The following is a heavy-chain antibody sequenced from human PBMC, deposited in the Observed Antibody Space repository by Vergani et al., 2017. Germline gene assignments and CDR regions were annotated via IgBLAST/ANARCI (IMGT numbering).Heavy chain of an antibody. Sequence: EVELVESGGGLVQPGGSLRLSCAASGFTFNEYWMHWARQVPGKGLVWVSGMNGDGDTISYADSVKGRFTISRDKAKNTLFLQMNSLRAEDTAVYYCARARKXRFGVVWENWFDPWGQGTLVTVSS. CDR1: GFTFNEYW. CDR2: MNGDGDTI. V-gene: IGHV3-74*01. CDR3: ARARKXRFGVVWENWFDP. D-gene: IGHD3-3*01. J-gene: IGHJ5*02.